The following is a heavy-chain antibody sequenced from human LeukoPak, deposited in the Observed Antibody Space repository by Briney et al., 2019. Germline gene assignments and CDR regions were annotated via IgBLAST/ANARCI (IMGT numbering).Heavy chain of an antibody. Sequence: SETLSLTCSVAGGSINNYYWSWLRQPPEKGLEWIGYTFYRGSTNYNPSLKSRVTISVDTSKNQFSLKLSSVTAADTAVYYCARGGSSGYDPFDYWGQGTLVTVSS. J-gene: IGHJ4*02. CDR1: GGSINNYY. V-gene: IGHV4-59*01. D-gene: IGHD5-12*01. CDR3: ARGGSSGYDPFDY. CDR2: TFYRGST.